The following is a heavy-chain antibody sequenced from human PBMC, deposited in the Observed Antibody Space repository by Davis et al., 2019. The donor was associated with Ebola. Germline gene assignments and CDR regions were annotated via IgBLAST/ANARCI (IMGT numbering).Heavy chain of an antibody. D-gene: IGHD1-26*01. CDR3: AKDTSNIWFDI. J-gene: IGHJ3*02. Sequence: GGSLRLSCAASGFIFSNYPIHWVRQAPGKGLEWVSTLGTSADTYYADSVKGRFTISRDNSKNTLYLQMNGLRVEDTAIYYCAKDTSNIWFDIWGQGTNVTVSS. CDR2: LGTSADT. V-gene: IGHV3-23*01. CDR1: GFIFSNYP.